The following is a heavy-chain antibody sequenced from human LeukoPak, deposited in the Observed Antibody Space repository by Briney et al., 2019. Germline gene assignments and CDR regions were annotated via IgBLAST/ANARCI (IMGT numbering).Heavy chain of an antibody. D-gene: IGHD2-15*01. Sequence: GTSLRLSCATSGLTFTSHGFHWVRQAAGKGLEWVAFIRNDGSDTYHANSVKGRFSISRDNSKNTVYLHMNSLRAEDTAVYYCAKQLGYCSDGSCYFPYWGQGTLVTVST. V-gene: IGHV3-30*02. CDR2: IRNDGSDT. CDR3: AKQLGYCSDGSCYFPY. CDR1: GLTFTSHG. J-gene: IGHJ4*02.